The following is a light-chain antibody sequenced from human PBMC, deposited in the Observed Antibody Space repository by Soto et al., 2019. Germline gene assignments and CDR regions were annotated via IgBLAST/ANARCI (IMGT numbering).Light chain of an antibody. Sequence: DIVMTQSPDSLAVSLGERATINCKSSQTVLYSAKNKNYLAWYQHKQVQPPKLLIYWASIRESGVPDRFSGSGSGTDFTLTISGLQAEDVAVYYCQQYYSIPYTFGQGTKLEIK. CDR1: QTVLYSAKNKNY. V-gene: IGKV4-1*01. J-gene: IGKJ2*01. CDR2: WAS. CDR3: QQYYSIPYT.